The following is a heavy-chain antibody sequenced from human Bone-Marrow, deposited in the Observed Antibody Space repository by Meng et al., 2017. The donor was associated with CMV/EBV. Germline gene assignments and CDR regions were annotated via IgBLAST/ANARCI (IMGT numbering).Heavy chain of an antibody. J-gene: IGHJ4*02. CDR3: ARVSSSYTIHEVVVVVPPAY. CDR1: GGTFSSYA. CDR2: IIPILGIA. V-gene: IGHV1-69*10. D-gene: IGHD3-22*01. Sequence: SVKVSCKASGGTFSSYAISWVRQAPGQGLEWMGGIIPILGIANYAQKFQGRVTTTADKSTSTAYMELSSLRSEDTAVYYCARVSSSYTIHEVVVVVPPAYWGQRKLVHVSS.